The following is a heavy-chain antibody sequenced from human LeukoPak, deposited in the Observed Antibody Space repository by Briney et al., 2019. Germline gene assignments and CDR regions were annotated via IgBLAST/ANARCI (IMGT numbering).Heavy chain of an antibody. CDR3: AKGPWGSAGISEIDY. CDR1: GFTFSSYG. D-gene: IGHD6-19*01. Sequence: PGGSLRLSCAASGFTFSSYGMHWVRQAPGKGLEWVAFIRYDGSNKYYADSVKGRFTISRDNSKTTLYLQMNSLRAEDTAVYYCAKGPWGSAGISEIDYWGQGTLVTVSS. CDR2: IRYDGSNK. J-gene: IGHJ4*02. V-gene: IGHV3-30*02.